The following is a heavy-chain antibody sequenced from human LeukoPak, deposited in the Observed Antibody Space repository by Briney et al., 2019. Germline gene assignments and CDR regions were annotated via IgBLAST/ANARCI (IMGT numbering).Heavy chain of an antibody. CDR1: GFTVSSNY. J-gene: IGHJ3*02. V-gene: IGHV3-66*01. Sequence: PGGSLRLCCAASGFTVSSNYMSWVRQAPEKGLEWVSVIYSGGSTYYADSVKGRFTISRDNSKNTLYLQMNSLRAEDTAVYYCAHSRELLLDAFDIWGQGTMVTVSS. D-gene: IGHD1-26*01. CDR2: IYSGGST. CDR3: AHSRELLLDAFDI.